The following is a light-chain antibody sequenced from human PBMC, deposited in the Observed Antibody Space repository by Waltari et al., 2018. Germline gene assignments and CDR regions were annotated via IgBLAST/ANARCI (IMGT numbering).Light chain of an antibody. CDR1: QNINTY. V-gene: IGKV1-39*01. J-gene: IGKJ4*01. CDR3: QQSFNTAPLT. CDR2: AAS. Sequence: DIQMTQSPTSVSASLGDRVTITCRSSQNINTYLNWLQQRPGQPPKLLIYAASTLQSGGPSRFSGRGSGTHFTRTITGLQPEDFATYYCQQSFNTAPLTFGGGTKVEI.